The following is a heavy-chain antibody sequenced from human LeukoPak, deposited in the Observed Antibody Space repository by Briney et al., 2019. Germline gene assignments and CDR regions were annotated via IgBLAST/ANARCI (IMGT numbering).Heavy chain of an antibody. D-gene: IGHD6-19*01. J-gene: IGHJ4*02. V-gene: IGHV1-18*01. Sequence: ASVKVSCKASGYPFKTYGISWVRQAPGQGLEWMGWISAYNGNTNYAQKLQGRVTMTTDTSTSTAYMELRSLRSDDTAVYYCARRAVAGSFDYWGQGTLVTVSS. CDR1: GYPFKTYG. CDR3: ARRAVAGSFDY. CDR2: ISAYNGNT.